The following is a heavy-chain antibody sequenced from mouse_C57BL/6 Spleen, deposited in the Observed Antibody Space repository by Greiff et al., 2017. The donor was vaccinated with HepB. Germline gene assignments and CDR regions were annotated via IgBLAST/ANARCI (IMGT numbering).Heavy chain of an antibody. CDR3: ARSSYYSNSWFAY. CDR2: IYPGSGST. J-gene: IGHJ3*01. V-gene: IGHV1-55*01. CDR1: GYTFTSYW. Sequence: QVQLLQPGAELVKPGASVKMSCKASGYTFTSYWITWVKQRPGQGLEWIGDIYPGSGSTNYNEKFKSKATLTVDTSSSTAYMQLSSLTSEDSAVYYCARSSYYSNSWFAYWGQGTLVTVSA. D-gene: IGHD2-5*01.